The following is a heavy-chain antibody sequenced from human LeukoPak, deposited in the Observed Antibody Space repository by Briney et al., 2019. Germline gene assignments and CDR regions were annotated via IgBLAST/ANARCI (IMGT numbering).Heavy chain of an antibody. CDR2: INAGNGNT. CDR1: GGTFSSYA. CDR3: ARSYYYDSSDAFDI. V-gene: IGHV1-3*01. D-gene: IGHD3-22*01. J-gene: IGHJ3*02. Sequence: GASVKVSCKASGGTFSSYAISWVRQAPGQRLEWMGWINAGNGNTKYSQKFQGRVTITRDTSASTAYMELSSLRSEDTAVYYCARSYYYDSSDAFDIWGQGTMVTVSS.